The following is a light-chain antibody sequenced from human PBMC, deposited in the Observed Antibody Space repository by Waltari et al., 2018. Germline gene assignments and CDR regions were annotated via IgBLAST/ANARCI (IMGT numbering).Light chain of an antibody. Sequence: EIVLTQSPATLSVSPGERATLACRASQSVSSYLAWYQQKPGQAPRLLIYDASNRASGMPARFSGSGSGTDFTLTISSLEPEGFEVYYCQQRSNWVTFGGGTKVEIK. CDR1: QSVSSY. CDR2: DAS. CDR3: QQRSNWVT. J-gene: IGKJ4*01. V-gene: IGKV3-11*01.